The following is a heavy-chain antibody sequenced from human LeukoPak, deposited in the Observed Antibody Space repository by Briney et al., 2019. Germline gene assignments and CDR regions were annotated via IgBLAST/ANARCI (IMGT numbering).Heavy chain of an antibody. Sequence: GGSLRLPCAASGFTFSSYGMHWVRQAPGKGLEWVAFIRYDGSNKYYAGSVKGRFTISRDNSKNTLYLQMNSLRAEDTAVYYCAKDLGYYDSSGYYLFDYWGQGTLVTVSS. CDR3: AKDLGYYDSSGYYLFDY. CDR2: IRYDGSNK. J-gene: IGHJ4*02. V-gene: IGHV3-30*02. D-gene: IGHD3-22*01. CDR1: GFTFSSYG.